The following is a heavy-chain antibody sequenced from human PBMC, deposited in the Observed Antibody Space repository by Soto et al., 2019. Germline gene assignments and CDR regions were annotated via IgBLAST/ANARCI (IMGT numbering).Heavy chain of an antibody. D-gene: IGHD1-26*01. CDR1: GFTFSSYE. CDR3: ARDTELSSYYGMDV. V-gene: IGHV3-48*03. CDR2: ISSSGSTI. Sequence: PGGSLRISCAASGFTFSSYEMNWVRQAPGKGLEWVSYISSSGSTIYYADSVKGRFTISRDNAKNSLYLQMNSLRAEDTAVYYCARDTELSSYYGMDVWGQGTTVTVSS. J-gene: IGHJ6*02.